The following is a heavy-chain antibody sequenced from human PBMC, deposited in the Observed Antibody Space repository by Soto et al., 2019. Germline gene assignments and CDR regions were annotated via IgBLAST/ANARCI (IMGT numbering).Heavy chain of an antibody. CDR3: ARGRGSTGYLGREHYFDY. CDR2: IDIGGNT. Sequence: EVQVVESGGGLVQPGGSLRLSCAASGFSVTNNYMNWVRQAPGKGLEWVSIIDIGGNTYYADSVKDRFTISRDNSRNTLYLHMGSLRAEDTAVYDCARGRGSTGYLGREHYFDYWGQGTLVTVSP. D-gene: IGHD2-2*01. CDR1: GFSVTNNY. J-gene: IGHJ4*02. V-gene: IGHV3-66*01.